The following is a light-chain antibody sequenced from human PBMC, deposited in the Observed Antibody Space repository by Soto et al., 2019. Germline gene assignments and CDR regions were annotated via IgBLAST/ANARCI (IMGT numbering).Light chain of an antibody. CDR1: SSNIGAGYD. V-gene: IGLV1-40*01. CDR3: QSYDSSLSGYVV. J-gene: IGLJ2*01. Sequence: QSVRTQPPSVSRAPGQRVTISCTGSSSNIGAGYDVHWYQQLPGTAPKLLIYGNSNRPSGVPDRFSGSKSGTSASLAITGLQAEDEADHYCQSYDSSLSGYVVFGGGTKVTVL. CDR2: GNS.